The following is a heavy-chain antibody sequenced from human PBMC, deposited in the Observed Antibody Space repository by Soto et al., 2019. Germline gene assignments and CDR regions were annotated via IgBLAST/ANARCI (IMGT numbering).Heavy chain of an antibody. J-gene: IGHJ4*02. CDR3: ARDRCSGGSCYPPFDY. CDR2: INQDGTEK. CDR1: GITFSSYW. D-gene: IGHD2-15*01. Sequence: EVQLVESGGGLVQPGGSLRISCAASGITFSSYWMSWVRQAPGKGLEWVANINQDGTEKYYVDSVKGRFTISRDNAKNSLYLQMNTLRAEDTAVYYCARDRCSGGSCYPPFDYWGQGTLVTVSS. V-gene: IGHV3-7*01.